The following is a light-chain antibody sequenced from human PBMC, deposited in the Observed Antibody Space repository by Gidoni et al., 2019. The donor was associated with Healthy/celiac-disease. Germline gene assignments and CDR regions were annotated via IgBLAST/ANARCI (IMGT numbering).Light chain of an antibody. CDR1: QSLLHSNGYNY. V-gene: IGKV2-28*01. Sequence: IVMTQSPLSLPVTPGEPASISCRSSQSLLHSNGYNYLDWYLQKPGQSPQLLIYLGSNRASGVPDRFSGRGSGTDFTLKISRVEAEDVGVYYCMQALQTPWTFGQXTKVEIK. CDR3: MQALQTPWT. J-gene: IGKJ1*01. CDR2: LGS.